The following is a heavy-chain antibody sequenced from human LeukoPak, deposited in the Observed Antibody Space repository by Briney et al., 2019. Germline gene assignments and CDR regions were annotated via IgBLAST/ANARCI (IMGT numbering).Heavy chain of an antibody. D-gene: IGHD3-22*01. Sequence: PGGSLRLSCAASGFTFSSYGMHWVRQAPGRGLEWVAVIWYDGSNKYYADSVKGRFTISRDNSKNTLYLQMNSLRAEDTAVYYCARRYYGSATYRLPYDYWGQGTLVTVSS. J-gene: IGHJ4*02. V-gene: IGHV3-33*01. CDR2: IWYDGSNK. CDR3: ARRYYGSATYRLPYDY. CDR1: GFTFSSYG.